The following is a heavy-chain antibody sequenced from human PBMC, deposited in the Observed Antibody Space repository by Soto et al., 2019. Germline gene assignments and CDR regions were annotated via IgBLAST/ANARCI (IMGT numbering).Heavy chain of an antibody. D-gene: IGHD3-10*01. Sequence: QVQLVQSGAEVKKPGASVKVSCKASGYTFTSYGISWVRQAPGQGLEWMGWISAYNGNTNYAQKLQGRVTMTTDTPTSTAYMELRSLRSDDTAVYYCARWAAAGNYYGSGSPHGMDVWGQGTTVTVSS. J-gene: IGHJ6*02. CDR2: ISAYNGNT. V-gene: IGHV1-18*01. CDR1: GYTFTSYG. CDR3: ARWAAAGNYYGSGSPHGMDV.